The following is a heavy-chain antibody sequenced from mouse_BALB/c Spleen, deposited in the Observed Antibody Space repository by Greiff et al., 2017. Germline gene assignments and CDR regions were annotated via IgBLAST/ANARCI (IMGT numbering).Heavy chain of an antibody. J-gene: IGHJ3*01. CDR1: GFAFSSYD. D-gene: IGHD2-2*01. Sequence: EVNVVESGGGLVKPGGPLKLSCAASGFAFSSYDMSWVRQTPEKRLEWVAYISSGGGSTYYPDTVKGRFTISRDNAKNTLYLQMSSLKSEDTAMYYCARPLHGYDEGGGFAYWGQGTLVTVSA. V-gene: IGHV5-12-1*01. CDR3: ARPLHGYDEGGGFAY. CDR2: ISSGGGST.